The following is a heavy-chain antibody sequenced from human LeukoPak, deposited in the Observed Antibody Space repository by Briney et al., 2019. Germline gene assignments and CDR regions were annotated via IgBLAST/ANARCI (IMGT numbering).Heavy chain of an antibody. CDR2: IYYSGST. CDR1: GGSISSYY. D-gene: IGHD2-15*01. V-gene: IGHV4-59*12. J-gene: IGHJ6*02. Sequence: SETLSLTCTVSGGSISSYYWSWIRQPPGKGLEWIGYIYYSGSTNYNPSLKSRVTISVDTSKNQFSLKLNAVTVADTTVYYCARGPREADPGILGYYGMDVWGQGTTVTVSS. CDR3: ARGPREADPGILGYYGMDV.